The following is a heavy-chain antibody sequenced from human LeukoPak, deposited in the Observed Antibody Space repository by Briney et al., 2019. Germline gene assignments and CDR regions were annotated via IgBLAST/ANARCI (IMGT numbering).Heavy chain of an antibody. CDR2: ISSNGGNT. D-gene: IGHD2-15*01. V-gene: IGHV3-64D*06. CDR3: VKAPGYCSGGRCYEKYYFGLYV. CDR1: GFTFSGYA. J-gene: IGHJ6*02. Sequence: GGSLRLSCSASGFTFSGYAMHWVRQAPGKGLEYVSGISSNGGNTRYADSVKGRFTISRDNSKNTLYLQMSSLRADDTAVYYCVKAPGYCSGGRCYEKYYFGLYVWGQGTTVPVSS.